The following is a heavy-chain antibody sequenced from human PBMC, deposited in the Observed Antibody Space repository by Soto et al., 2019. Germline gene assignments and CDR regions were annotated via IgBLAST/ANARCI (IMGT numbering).Heavy chain of an antibody. Sequence: QVQLVQSGAEVKKPGASVKVSCKASGYTFTSYDINWVRQATGQGLERMGWMNPNSGNTGYAPKFPGRVTMTRNTSIRTAYMELSSLRSEDTAVYFCAREQSYGMDVWGQGTTVTVSS. CDR2: MNPNSGNT. CDR3: AREQSYGMDV. V-gene: IGHV1-8*01. J-gene: IGHJ6*02. CDR1: GYTFTSYD.